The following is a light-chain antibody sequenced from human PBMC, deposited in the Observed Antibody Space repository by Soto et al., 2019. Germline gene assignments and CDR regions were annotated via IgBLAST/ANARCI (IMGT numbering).Light chain of an antibody. V-gene: IGLV2-11*01. CDR3: CSYAGCHTF. Sequence: QSALTQPRSVSGSPGQSVTISCTGTSSDVGGYNYVSWYQQHPGKAPKLMIYDVSKRPSGLPDRFSGSKSRNPASLTISGLHAEYYPYYFSCSYAGCHTFFGAGAKLTLL. CDR2: DVS. CDR1: SSDVGGYNY. J-gene: IGLJ2*01.